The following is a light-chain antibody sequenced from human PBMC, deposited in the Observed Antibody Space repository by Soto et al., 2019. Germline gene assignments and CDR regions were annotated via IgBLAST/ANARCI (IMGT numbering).Light chain of an antibody. CDR3: QQSYITPRT. CDR1: QTISSY. CDR2: AAS. V-gene: IGKV1-39*01. J-gene: IGKJ1*01. Sequence: DIQMTQSPSSLSASLGDSVSITCRASQTISSYLNWYQQKPGTAPKLLIYAASTLQTGVPSRFSGSGSGTDFTLTISSLHPEDYATYYCQQSYITPRTFGHGTKVEIK.